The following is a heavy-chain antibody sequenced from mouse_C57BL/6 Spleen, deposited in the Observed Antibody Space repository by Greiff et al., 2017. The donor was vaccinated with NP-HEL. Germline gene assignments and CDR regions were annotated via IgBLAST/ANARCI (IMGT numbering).Heavy chain of an antibody. V-gene: IGHV1-52*01. CDR3: ARGLGLDY. CDR2: IDPSDSDT. J-gene: IGHJ2*01. Sequence: VQLQQPGAELVRPGSSVKLSCKASGYTFTSYWMQWVKQRPIQGLEWIGNIDPSDSDTHYNQKFKDKATLTVDKSSSTAYMQLSSLTSGDSAVYYCARGLGLDYWGQGTTLTVSS. CDR1: GYTFTSYW. D-gene: IGHD4-1*01.